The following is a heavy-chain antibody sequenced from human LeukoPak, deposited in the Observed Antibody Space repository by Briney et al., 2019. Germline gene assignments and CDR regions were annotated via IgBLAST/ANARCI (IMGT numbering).Heavy chain of an antibody. V-gene: IGHV3-48*02. CDR2: ISSSGSTK. Sequence: PGGSLRLSCAASGFTFSSYSMNWVRQAPGKGLEWVSYISSSGSTKYYADSVKGRFTTSRDNAQNSLYLQMNSLRDEDTAVYYCAIEGYCSGGTCYTNWFDTWGQGTLVTVSS. J-gene: IGHJ5*02. CDR3: AIEGYCSGGTCYTNWFDT. CDR1: GFTFSSYS. D-gene: IGHD2-15*01.